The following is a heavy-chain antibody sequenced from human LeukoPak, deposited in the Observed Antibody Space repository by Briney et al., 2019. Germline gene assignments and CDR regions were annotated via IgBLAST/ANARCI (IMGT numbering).Heavy chain of an antibody. Sequence: GVLRLSCAASGFTFSSYGMHWVRQAPGKGLEWVAVIWYDGSNKYYADSVKGRFTISRDNSKNTLYLQMNSLRAEDTAVYYCARGGPDSSSFYYWGQGTLVTVSS. CDR3: ARGGPDSSSFYY. J-gene: IGHJ4*02. D-gene: IGHD6-13*01. CDR2: IWYDGSNK. V-gene: IGHV3-33*01. CDR1: GFTFSSYG.